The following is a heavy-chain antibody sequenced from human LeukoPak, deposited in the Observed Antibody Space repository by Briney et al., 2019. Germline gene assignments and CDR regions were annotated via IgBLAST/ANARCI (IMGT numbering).Heavy chain of an antibody. D-gene: IGHD3-22*01. CDR3: ARGNRDSSGYYLRHYFDY. J-gene: IGHJ4*02. CDR2: INHSGST. Sequence: SETLSLTCAVYGGSFSGYYWSWIRQPPGKGLEWIGEINHSGSTNYNPSLKSRVTISVDTSKNQFSLKLSSVTAADTAVYYCARGNRDSSGYYLRHYFDYWGQGTLVTVSS. V-gene: IGHV4-34*01. CDR1: GGSFSGYY.